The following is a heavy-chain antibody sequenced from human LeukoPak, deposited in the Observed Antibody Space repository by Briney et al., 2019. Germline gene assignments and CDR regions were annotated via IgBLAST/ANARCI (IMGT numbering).Heavy chain of an antibody. V-gene: IGHV3-11*04. D-gene: IGHD3-22*01. CDR2: ISSSGSTI. CDR3: ARVSNYYDSSGPMGY. Sequence: PGGSLRLSCAASGFTFSDYYMSWIRQAPGKGLEWVSYISSSGSTIYYADSVKGRFTISRDNAKNSLYLQMNSLRAEDTAVYYCARVSNYYDSSGPMGYWGQGTLVTASS. J-gene: IGHJ4*02. CDR1: GFTFSDYY.